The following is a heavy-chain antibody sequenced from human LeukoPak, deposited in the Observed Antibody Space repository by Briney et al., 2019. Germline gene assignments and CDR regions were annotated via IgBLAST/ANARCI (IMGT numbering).Heavy chain of an antibody. CDR3: ARVCMVRGVLDPLYNWFDP. J-gene: IGHJ5*02. Sequence: KPSETLSLTCTVSGGSISGYYWSWIRQPPGKGLEWIGYIYYRGSTNYNPSLKSRVTISIDTSKNQFSLKLSSVTAADTAVYYCARVCMVRGVLDPLYNWFDPWGQGTLVTVSS. CDR1: GGSISGYY. D-gene: IGHD3-10*01. CDR2: IYYRGST. V-gene: IGHV4-59*12.